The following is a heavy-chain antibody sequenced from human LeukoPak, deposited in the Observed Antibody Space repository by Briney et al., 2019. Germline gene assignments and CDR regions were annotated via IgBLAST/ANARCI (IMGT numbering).Heavy chain of an antibody. V-gene: IGHV4-59*12. CDR1: GGSISSYY. J-gene: IGHJ4*02. Sequence: SETLSLTCTVSGGSISSYYWTWIRQPPGKGLEWIGYIYHSGSTYYNPSLKSRVTISVDRSKNQFSLKLSSVTAADTAVYYCAREETTARIFDYWGQGTLVTVSS. D-gene: IGHD4-17*01. CDR3: AREETTARIFDY. CDR2: IYHSGST.